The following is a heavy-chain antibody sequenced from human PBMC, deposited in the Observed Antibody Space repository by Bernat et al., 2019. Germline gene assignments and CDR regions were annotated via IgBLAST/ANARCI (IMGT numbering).Heavy chain of an antibody. V-gene: IGHV3-30-3*01. Sequence: QVQLVESGGGVVQPGRSLRLSCAASGFTFSSYAMHWVRQAPGKGLEWVAVISYDGSNKYYADSVKGRFTISRDNSKNTLYLQMNSLRAEDTAVYYCAKGDHTGWNYVGVYFDYWGQGTLVTVSS. CDR3: AKGDHTGWNYVGVYFDY. CDR1: GFTFSSYA. CDR2: ISYDGSNK. D-gene: IGHD1-7*01. J-gene: IGHJ4*02.